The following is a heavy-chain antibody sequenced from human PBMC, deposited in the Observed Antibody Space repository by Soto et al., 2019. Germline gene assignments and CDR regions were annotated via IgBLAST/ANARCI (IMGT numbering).Heavy chain of an antibody. CDR2: IYYSGRT. D-gene: IGHD6-19*01. CDR3: ATRGILVTDPFDY. J-gene: IGHJ4*02. Sequence: SETLSLTCSVSGGSISSNYWGWIRQPPGKGLEWIGSIYYSGRTYYNPSLKSRVTISADTSKNQFSLKLSSVTATDTAVYYCATRGILVTDPFDYWGQGTLVTVSS. V-gene: IGHV4-39*01. CDR1: GGSISSNY.